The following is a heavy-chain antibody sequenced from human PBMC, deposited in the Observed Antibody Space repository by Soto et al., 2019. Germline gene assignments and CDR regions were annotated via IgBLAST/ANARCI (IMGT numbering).Heavy chain of an antibody. CDR3: ARDRAAGGY. CDR1: GFTFSSFE. CDR2: ISSGGSTV. V-gene: IGHV3-48*03. D-gene: IGHD6-13*01. J-gene: IGHJ4*02. Sequence: GGSLRLSCAASGFTFSSFEMNWFRQAPGKGLEWVAYISSGGSTVHYADSVRGRFTVSRDNARNSLYLQMNTLRVEDTALYYCARDRAAGGYWGQGTLVTVSS.